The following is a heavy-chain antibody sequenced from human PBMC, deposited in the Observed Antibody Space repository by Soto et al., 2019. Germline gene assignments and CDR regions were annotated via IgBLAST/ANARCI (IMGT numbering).Heavy chain of an antibody. CDR1: EFTFTESA. V-gene: IGHV3-73*01. D-gene: IGHD1-26*01. J-gene: IGHJ3*02. CDR2: IRNKDNNYAT. CDR3: AKGPEWELLFFGLSEVPDAFDI. Sequence: GGSLRLSCVASEFTFTESAMHWVRQASGKGLEWVGRIRNKDNNYATAYTASVKGRFIISRDNSKNTLYLQMNSLRAEDTAVYYCAKGPEWELLFFGLSEVPDAFDIWGQGTMVTVS.